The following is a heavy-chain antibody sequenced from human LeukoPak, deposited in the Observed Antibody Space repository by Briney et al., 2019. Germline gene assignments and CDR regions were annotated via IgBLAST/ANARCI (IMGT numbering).Heavy chain of an antibody. J-gene: IGHJ4*02. Sequence: GESLKISCKGSGYRFTRYWIGWVRQMPGKGLEWMGIIYPGDSDTRISPSLQGQVTISVDKSIDTANLQWSSLMASDTAIYYCARGTCSSTGCYRGVWFDYWGQGTLVTVSS. CDR2: IYPGDSDT. V-gene: IGHV5-51*01. CDR1: GYRFTRYW. D-gene: IGHD2-2*02. CDR3: ARGTCSSTGCYRGVWFDY.